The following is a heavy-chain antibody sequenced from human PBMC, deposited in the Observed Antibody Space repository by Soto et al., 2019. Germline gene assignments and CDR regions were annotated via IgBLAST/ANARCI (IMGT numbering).Heavy chain of an antibody. Sequence: PSETLSLTCTVSGGSISSYYWSWIRQPPGKGLEWIGYIYYSGSTNYNPSLKSRVTISVDTSKNQFSLKLSSVTAADTAVYYRAREESAWFDPWGQGTLVTVSS. CDR3: AREESAWFDP. D-gene: IGHD3-3*01. CDR1: GGSISSYY. CDR2: IYYSGST. J-gene: IGHJ5*02. V-gene: IGHV4-59*01.